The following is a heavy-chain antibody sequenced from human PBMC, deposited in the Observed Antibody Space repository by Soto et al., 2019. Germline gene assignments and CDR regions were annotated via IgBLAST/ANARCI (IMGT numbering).Heavy chain of an antibody. CDR2: INPNSGGT. CDR3: ARESGYCTNGVCSYYYYYGMGV. J-gene: IGHJ6*02. Sequence: ASVKVSCKASGYTFTGYYMHWVRQAPGQGLEWMGWINPNSGGTNYAQKFQGWVTMTRDTSISTAYMELSRLRSDDTAVYYCARESGYCTNGVCSYYYYYGMGVWGQGTTVTVSS. CDR1: GYTFTGYY. V-gene: IGHV1-2*04. D-gene: IGHD2-8*01.